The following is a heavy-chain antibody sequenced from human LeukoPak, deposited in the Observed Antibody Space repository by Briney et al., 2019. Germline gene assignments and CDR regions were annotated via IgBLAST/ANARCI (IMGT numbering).Heavy chain of an antibody. Sequence: PSETLSLTCTVSGYSISSGYYWGWIRQPPGKGLEWIGSIHETGSTYNNPSLKSRLTISVDTSKNQFSQKLSSVTAADTAVYYCARGTGEGYSYGRYYFDYWGQGTLVTVSS. D-gene: IGHD5-18*01. CDR2: IHETGST. CDR1: GYSISSGYY. J-gene: IGHJ4*02. V-gene: IGHV4-38-2*02. CDR3: ARGTGEGYSYGRYYFDY.